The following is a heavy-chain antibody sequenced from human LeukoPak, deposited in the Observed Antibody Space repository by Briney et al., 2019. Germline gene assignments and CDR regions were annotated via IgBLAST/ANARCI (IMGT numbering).Heavy chain of an antibody. V-gene: IGHV1-8*02. Sequence: ASVKVSCKASGYTFTSYDINWVRQATGQGLEWMGWMNPNSGNTGYAQKFQGRVTMTRDMSTSTVYMELSSLRSEDTAVYYCAREELVMAGYFDYWGQGTLVTVSS. CDR3: AREELVMAGYFDY. CDR1: GYTFTSYD. J-gene: IGHJ4*02. CDR2: MNPNSGNT. D-gene: IGHD2/OR15-2a*01.